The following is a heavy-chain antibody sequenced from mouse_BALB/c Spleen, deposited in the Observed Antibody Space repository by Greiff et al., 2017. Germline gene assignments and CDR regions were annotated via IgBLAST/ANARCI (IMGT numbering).Heavy chain of an antibody. CDR3: ARDLLRSFDY. D-gene: IGHD1-1*01. Sequence: EVKLVESGGGLVQPGGSLRLSCATSGFTFTDYYMSWVRQPPGKALEWLGFIRNKANGYTTEYSASVKGRFTISRDNSQSILYLQMNTLRAEDSATYYCARDLLRSFDYWGQGTTLTVSS. J-gene: IGHJ2*01. V-gene: IGHV7-3*02. CDR2: IRNKANGYTT. CDR1: GFTFTDYY.